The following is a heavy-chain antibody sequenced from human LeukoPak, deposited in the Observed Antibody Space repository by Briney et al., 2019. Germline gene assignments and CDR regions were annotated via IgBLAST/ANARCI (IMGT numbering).Heavy chain of an antibody. V-gene: IGHV1-46*01. CDR1: GYTLTELS. CDR2: INPSGGST. J-gene: IGHJ4*02. CDR3: ARVRMVRGVIITLLGY. D-gene: IGHD3-10*01. Sequence: ASVKVSCKVSGYTLTELSMHWVRQAPGKGLEWMGIINPSGGSTSYAQKFQGRVTMTRDTSTSTVYMELSSLRSEDTAVYYCARVRMVRGVIITLLGYWGQGTLVTVSS.